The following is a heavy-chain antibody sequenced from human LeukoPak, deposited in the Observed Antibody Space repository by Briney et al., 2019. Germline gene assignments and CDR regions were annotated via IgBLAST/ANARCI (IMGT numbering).Heavy chain of an antibody. CDR3: ARDQYDTWSRRGNFDS. Sequence: GGSQRLSCVASGFTFGKYWMSWVRQAPGKGLEWVANMKLDGSEKNYVDSVKGRFTISRDNTKNSLYLQMNSLRAEDTAVFYCARDQYDTWSRRGNFDSWGQGTLVIVSS. CDR1: GFTFGKYW. CDR2: MKLDGSEK. V-gene: IGHV3-7*03. D-gene: IGHD3-3*01. J-gene: IGHJ4*02.